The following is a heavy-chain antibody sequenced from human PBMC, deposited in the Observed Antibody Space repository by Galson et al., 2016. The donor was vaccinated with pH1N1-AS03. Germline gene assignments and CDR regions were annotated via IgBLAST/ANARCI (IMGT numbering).Heavy chain of an antibody. CDR3: ARDLKWGFGGGLTYGMDV. V-gene: IGHV3-48*03. D-gene: IGHD5-12*01. CDR2: ISDSGGAR. J-gene: IGHJ6*02. Sequence: LRLSCAAFGFTFRIHEMNWVRQAPGKGLEWVAYISDSGGARYHADSVKGRFTISRDNDRKSLYLQMNSLRVEDTAIYSCARDLKWGFGGGLTYGMDVWGQGTTVTVSS. CDR1: GFTFRIHE.